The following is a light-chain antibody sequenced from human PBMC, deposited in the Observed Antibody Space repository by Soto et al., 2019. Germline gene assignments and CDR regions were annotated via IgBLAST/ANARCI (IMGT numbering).Light chain of an antibody. CDR2: AAS. V-gene: IGKV1-6*01. CDR1: RDVGSD. J-gene: IGKJ1*01. CDR3: LQDYGDSWT. Sequence: QMTQSPSSLSASVGEKIIITCRASRDVGSDVSWYQQKPGQAPKLLIYAASNLYTGVPSRFSGSRSGTEFTLTISSLQPEDFASYYCLQDYGDSWTFGQGPKVDIK.